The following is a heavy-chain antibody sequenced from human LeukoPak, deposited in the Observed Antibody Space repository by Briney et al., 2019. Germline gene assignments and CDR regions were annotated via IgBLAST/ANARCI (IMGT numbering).Heavy chain of an antibody. D-gene: IGHD3-22*01. CDR3: ASYYYDSSGYYEGFDY. V-gene: IGHV3-33*01. J-gene: IGHJ4*02. CDR2: ICYDGSNK. CDR1: GFTFSSYG. Sequence: PGGSLRLSCAASGFTFSSYGMHWVRQAPGKGLEWVAVICYDGSNKNYADSVKGRFTISRDNSKSTLYLQMNSLRAEDTAVYYCASYYYDSSGYYEGFDYWGQGTLVTVSS.